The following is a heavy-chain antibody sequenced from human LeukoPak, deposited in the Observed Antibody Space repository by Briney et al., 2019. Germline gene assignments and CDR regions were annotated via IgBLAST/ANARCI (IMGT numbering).Heavy chain of an antibody. CDR2: LDNNGENT. J-gene: IGHJ4*02. V-gene: IGHV3-23*01. D-gene: IGHD1-26*01. Sequence: GGTLRLSCVGSGYTFTTYGMSWVRQAPGKGLEWVSGLDNNGENTYYADSVKGRFTISRDNSKNTLYLQMNSLRVEDTAVYYCAKIAETSGTYGQGFDYWGQGTLVTVSS. CDR3: AKIAETSGTYGQGFDY. CDR1: GYTFTTYG.